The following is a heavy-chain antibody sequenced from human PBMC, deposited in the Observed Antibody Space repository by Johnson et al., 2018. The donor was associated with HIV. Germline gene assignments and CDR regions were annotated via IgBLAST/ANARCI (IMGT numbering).Heavy chain of an antibody. Sequence: VQLVESGGGLVQPGGSLRLSCAASGFTVSSNYMSWVRQAPGKGLEWVSVIYSGGNTYYADSVKGRFTISRDNSKNTLSLQMNILRVEDTAVYYCARALSWFDALDIWGQGTLVTVSS. CDR1: GFTVSSNY. CDR3: ARALSWFDALDI. CDR2: IYSGGNT. V-gene: IGHV3-66*01. J-gene: IGHJ3*02. D-gene: IGHD6-13*01.